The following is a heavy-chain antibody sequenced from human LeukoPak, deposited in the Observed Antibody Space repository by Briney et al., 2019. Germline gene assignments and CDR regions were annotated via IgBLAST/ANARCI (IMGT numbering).Heavy chain of an antibody. Sequence: SETLSLTCAVSGDSISSTNWWTWVRQPPGKGLEWIGEIYHSGSTNYNPSLKGRVTISLDNSKNQFSLKLNSVTAADTAVYYCARGGNSAWYFDYWGQGTLVTVSS. CDR1: GDSISSTNW. V-gene: IGHV4-4*02. D-gene: IGHD6-19*01. CDR3: ARGGNSAWYFDY. CDR2: IYHSGST. J-gene: IGHJ4*02.